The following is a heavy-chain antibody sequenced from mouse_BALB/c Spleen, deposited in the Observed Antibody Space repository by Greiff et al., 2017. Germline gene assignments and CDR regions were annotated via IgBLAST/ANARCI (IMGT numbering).Heavy chain of an antibody. V-gene: IGHV1S137*01. D-gene: IGHD2-2*01. J-gene: IGHJ4*01. Sequence: VQLQESGAELVRPGVSVKISCKGSGYTFTDYAMHWVKQSHAKSLEWIGVISTYYGDASYNQKFKGKATMTVDKSSSTAYMELARLTSEDSAIYYCARWGLPYAMDYWGQGTSVTVSS. CDR3: ARWGLPYAMDY. CDR1: GYTFTDYA. CDR2: ISTYYGDA.